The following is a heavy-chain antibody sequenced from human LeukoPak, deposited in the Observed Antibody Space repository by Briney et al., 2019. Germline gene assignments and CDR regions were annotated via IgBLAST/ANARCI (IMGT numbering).Heavy chain of an antibody. CDR1: GYSENFYG. J-gene: IGHJ4*02. Sequence: ASVKVSCKTSGYSENFYGITWVRQVAGQGLEWMGWISAQHGQTEYAPNSQDRVTMTTDTYTNTAYMELRSLRSDDTAVYYCAGSLGYCTSNACYLKYWGQGTLVTVSS. V-gene: IGHV1-18*01. D-gene: IGHD2-2*01. CDR3: AGSLGYCTSNACYLKY. CDR2: ISAQHGQT.